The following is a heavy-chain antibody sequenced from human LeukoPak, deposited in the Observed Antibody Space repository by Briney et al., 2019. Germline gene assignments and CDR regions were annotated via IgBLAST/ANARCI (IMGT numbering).Heavy chain of an antibody. CDR2: IYSGGST. V-gene: IGHV3-53*05. J-gene: IGHJ5*02. D-gene: IGHD3-10*01. CDR3: ARDPYGSGSYYWFDP. CDR1: GFSVSSNY. Sequence: PGGSLRLSCAASGFSVSSNYMSWVRQAPGKGLEWVSVIYSGGSTYYADSVKGRFTISRDNSKNTLYLQMNSLRAEDTAVYYCARDPYGSGSYYWFDPWGQGTLVTVSS.